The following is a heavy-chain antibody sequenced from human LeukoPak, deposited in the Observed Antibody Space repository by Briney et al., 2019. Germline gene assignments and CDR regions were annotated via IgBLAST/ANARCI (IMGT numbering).Heavy chain of an antibody. Sequence: PGGSLRLSCAASGFTFSSYAMSWVRQAPGKGLEWVSAISGSGGSTYYADSVKGRFTISRDNSKNTLYLQMNSLRAEDTAVYYCAKPPMTTVVTSYYYYYYMDVWGKGTTVTVSS. D-gene: IGHD4-23*01. CDR2: ISGSGGST. CDR1: GFTFSSYA. V-gene: IGHV3-23*01. CDR3: AKPPMTTVVTSYYYYYYMDV. J-gene: IGHJ6*03.